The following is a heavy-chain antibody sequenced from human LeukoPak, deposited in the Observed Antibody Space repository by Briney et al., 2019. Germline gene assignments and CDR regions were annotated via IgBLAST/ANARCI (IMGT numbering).Heavy chain of an antibody. Sequence: PGGSLRLSCAASGFTFSSYGMHWVRQAPGEGLEWVAVIWYDGSNKYYADSVKGRFTISRDNSKNTLYLQMNSLRAEDTAVYYCARDRVAVAGTLRPGGAFDIWGQGTMVTVSS. J-gene: IGHJ3*02. CDR2: IWYDGSNK. V-gene: IGHV3-33*01. D-gene: IGHD6-19*01. CDR3: ARDRVAVAGTLRPGGAFDI. CDR1: GFTFSSYG.